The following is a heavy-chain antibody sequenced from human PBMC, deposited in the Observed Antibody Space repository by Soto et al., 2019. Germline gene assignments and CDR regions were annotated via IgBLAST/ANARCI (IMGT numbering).Heavy chain of an antibody. V-gene: IGHV1-69*12. CDR2: IIPIFGTA. CDR3: ATYNSGIRQLVRY. Sequence: QVQLVQSGAEVKKPGSSVKVSCKASGGTFSSYAISWVRQAPGQGLEWMGGIIPIFGTANYAQKFQGRVTRTADESTSTAYMELSSLRSEDTAVNYGATYNSGIRQLVRYWGQGTLVTVSS. D-gene: IGHD6-6*01. CDR1: GGTFSSYA. J-gene: IGHJ4*02.